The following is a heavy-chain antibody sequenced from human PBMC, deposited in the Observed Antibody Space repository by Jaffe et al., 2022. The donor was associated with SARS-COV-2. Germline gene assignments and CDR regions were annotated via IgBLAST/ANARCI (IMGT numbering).Heavy chain of an antibody. Sequence: QVQLVQSGAEVRKPGASVKVSCKASGYTFSTYGISWVRQAPGQGLEWMGWISADKGNTNYAQKFQGRVTMTTDTSTSTVYMELRSLRSDDTAVYYCARDPLKVTLELDYWGQGTLVTVSS. V-gene: IGHV1-18*01. J-gene: IGHJ4*02. D-gene: IGHD2-21*02. CDR2: ISADKGNT. CDR1: GYTFSTYG. CDR3: ARDPLKVTLELDY.